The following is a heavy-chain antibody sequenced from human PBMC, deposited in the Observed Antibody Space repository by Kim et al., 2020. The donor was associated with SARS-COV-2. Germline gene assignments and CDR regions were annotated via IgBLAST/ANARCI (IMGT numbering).Heavy chain of an antibody. CDR3: AGHGGSSF. D-gene: IGHD2-15*01. CDR2: SGGST. J-gene: IGHJ4*02. Sequence: SGGSTYTDSVKGRFTISRDNSKNTLYLQMNSLRAEDTALYYCAGHGGSSFWGQGTLVTVSS. V-gene: IGHV3-23*01.